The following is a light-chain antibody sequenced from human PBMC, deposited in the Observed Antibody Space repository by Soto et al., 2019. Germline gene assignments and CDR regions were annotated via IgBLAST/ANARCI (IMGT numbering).Light chain of an antibody. CDR2: DVS. V-gene: IGKV1-5*01. CDR1: QSVSAW. J-gene: IGKJ1*01. CDR3: QEYDNWPLWT. Sequence: DIQMTQSPSSLSASVGDRVTITCRASQSVSAWLAWYQQKPGKAPKFLMYDVSTLESGVPLRFSGSGSGTEFTLTINSLQSEDFALYYCQEYDNWPLWTFGQGTKVDIK.